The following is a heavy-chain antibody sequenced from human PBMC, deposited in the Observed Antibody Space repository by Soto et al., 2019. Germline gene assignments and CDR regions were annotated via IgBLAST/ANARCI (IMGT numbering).Heavy chain of an antibody. D-gene: IGHD3-3*01. V-gene: IGHV3-30*18. J-gene: IGHJ4*02. CDR1: GFTFSSYG. Sequence: PGGSLRLSCAASGFTFSSYGMHWVRQAPGKGLEWVAVISYDGSNKYYADSVKGRFTISRDNSKNTLYLQMNSLRAEDTAVYYCAKDSSELRFLEWLFSEVAYWGQGTLVTVSS. CDR3: AKDSSELRFLEWLFSEVAY. CDR2: ISYDGSNK.